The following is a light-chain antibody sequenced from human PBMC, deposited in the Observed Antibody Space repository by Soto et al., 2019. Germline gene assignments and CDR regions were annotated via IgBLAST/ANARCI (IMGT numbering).Light chain of an antibody. CDR2: DVS. CDR1: SSDVGGYNY. Sequence: QSVLTQPASVSGSPGQSITISCTGTSSDVGGYNYVSWYQQHPGKAPKLMIYDVSNRPSGVSNRFSGSKSGNTASLTISGLQAEDVADYYCSSYTSSSTHDFGTGTKLNV. J-gene: IGLJ1*01. V-gene: IGLV2-14*01. CDR3: SSYTSSSTHD.